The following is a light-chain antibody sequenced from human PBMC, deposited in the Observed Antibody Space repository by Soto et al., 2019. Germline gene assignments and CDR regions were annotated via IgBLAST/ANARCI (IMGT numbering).Light chain of an antibody. CDR1: QSVSSSY. J-gene: IGKJ1*01. CDR3: HQYGSSPRT. Sequence: EIVLTQSPGTLSLSPGERATLSCRASQSVSSSYLAWYQQKPGQAPRLLIYGGSSWATGIPDGFSGSGFGTDFTLTIIRLEPEDVAVYYCHQYGSSPRTFGQGTKVEIK. CDR2: GGS. V-gene: IGKV3-20*01.